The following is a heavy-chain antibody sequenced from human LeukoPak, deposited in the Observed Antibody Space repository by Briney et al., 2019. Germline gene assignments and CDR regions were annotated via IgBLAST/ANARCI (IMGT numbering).Heavy chain of an antibody. J-gene: IGHJ5*02. CDR1: GFTLSGYS. CDR2: ISSSSSYI. D-gene: IGHD3-22*01. Sequence: GESLRLSCAASGFTLSGYSMSWVRQAPGKGLEWVSSISSSSSYIYYADSVKGRFTISRDNAKNSLYLQMSSLRAEDTAVYYCAREGAYYYDSSGSPWGQGTLVTVSS. V-gene: IGHV3-21*01. CDR3: AREGAYYYDSSGSP.